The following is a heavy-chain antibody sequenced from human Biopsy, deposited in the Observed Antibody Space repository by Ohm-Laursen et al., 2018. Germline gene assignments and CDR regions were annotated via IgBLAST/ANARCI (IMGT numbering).Heavy chain of an antibody. CDR2: INQAGTT. CDR3: GNEVHGRDY. CDR1: GKTFSDYQ. Sequence: SETLSLTCAVFGKTFSDYQWSWIRQPPGKGLEWIGQINQAGTTNYNPSLKSRVSISAGASKYEFSLRLTSVTAADTAVYLCGNEVHGRDYWGLGAQVTVSS. J-gene: IGHJ4*02. V-gene: IGHV4-34*08. D-gene: IGHD2-15*01.